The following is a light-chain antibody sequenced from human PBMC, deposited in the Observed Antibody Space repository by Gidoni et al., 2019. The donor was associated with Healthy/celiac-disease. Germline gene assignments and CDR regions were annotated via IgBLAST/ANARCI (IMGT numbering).Light chain of an antibody. CDR1: SSDVGGYNY. V-gene: IGLV2-14*01. CDR3: SSYTSSSTVV. J-gene: IGLJ2*01. CDR2: EVS. Sequence: QSALTQPASVSGSPGQSITISCTGTSSDVGGYNYVSWYQPPPGKAPKLMIYEVSNRPSGVSNRFSGSTSGNTASLTISRLQAEDEADYYCSSYTSSSTVVFGGGTKLTVL.